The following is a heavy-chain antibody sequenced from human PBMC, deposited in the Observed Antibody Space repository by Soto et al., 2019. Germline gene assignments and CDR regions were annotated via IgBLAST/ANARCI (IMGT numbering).Heavy chain of an antibody. V-gene: IGHV3-7*01. CDR3: ARGNWNYYYGFDV. Sequence: LRLSCAASEFTFDKYYMTWVRQAPGKGPEWVANIKPDGSEQYYVDSVKGRFTISRDNADNSLYLQMNSLRAEDTAVYFCARGNWNYYYGFDVWGQGTTVTVSS. J-gene: IGHJ6*02. CDR1: EFTFDKYY. D-gene: IGHD1-20*01. CDR2: IKPDGSEQ.